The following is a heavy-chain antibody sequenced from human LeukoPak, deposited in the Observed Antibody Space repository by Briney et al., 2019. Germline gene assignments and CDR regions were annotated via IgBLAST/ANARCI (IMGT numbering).Heavy chain of an antibody. V-gene: IGHV4-30-2*01. CDR1: GGSISSGGYS. CDR3: ARGTDFWSGYYDY. CDR2: IYHSGST. D-gene: IGHD3-3*01. Sequence: PSETLSLTCAVSGGSISSGGYSWSWIRQPPGKGLEWIGYIYHSGSTYYNPSLRSRVTISVDRSKNQFSLKLSSVTAADTAVCYCARGTDFWSGYYDYGGQGTLVTVSS. J-gene: IGHJ4*02.